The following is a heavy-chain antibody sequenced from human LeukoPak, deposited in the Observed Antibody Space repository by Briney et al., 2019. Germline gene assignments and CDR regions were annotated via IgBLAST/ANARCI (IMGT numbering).Heavy chain of an antibody. V-gene: IGHV3-23*01. D-gene: IGHD5-18*01. J-gene: IGHJ4*02. CDR1: GFTFGSHA. Sequence: GGSLRLSCEASGFTFGSHAMYWVRQAPGKGLEWVGGIFGSGGSPHYADPVKGRFTISRDTSRNTAYLQINSLRAEDTAVYYCGKTTVGYSSGQKPAWPVDYWGQGTLVTVSS. CDR2: IFGSGGSP. CDR3: GKTTVGYSSGQKPAWPVDY.